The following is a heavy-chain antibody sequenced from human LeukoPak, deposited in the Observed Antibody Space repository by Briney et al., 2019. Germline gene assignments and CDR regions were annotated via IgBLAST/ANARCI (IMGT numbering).Heavy chain of an antibody. Sequence: TGGSLRLSCAASGFTFSSYEMNWVRQAPGKGLEWVSYISSSGSTIYYADSVKGRFTISRDNAKNSLYLQVNSLRAEDMAVYYCARVRPNYHSSGSFDYWGQGTLVTVSS. V-gene: IGHV3-48*03. J-gene: IGHJ4*02. CDR1: GFTFSSYE. D-gene: IGHD3-22*01. CDR2: ISSSGSTI. CDR3: ARVRPNYHSSGSFDY.